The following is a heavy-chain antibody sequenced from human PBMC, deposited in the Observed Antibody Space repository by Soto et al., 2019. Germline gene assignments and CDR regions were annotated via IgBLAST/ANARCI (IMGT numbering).Heavy chain of an antibody. CDR3: ARGGYTTKGDC. D-gene: IGHD1-1*01. J-gene: IGHJ4*02. CDR1: GDSISSGGYR. CDR2: MYNSGST. Sequence: QVQLQESGPGLVKPSQTLSLTCTVSGDSISSGGYRWSWIRQHPGEGLEWIGFMYNSGSTSYNPSLNSRATISLDTSTNQFSLNLRSVTAADTAVYYCARGGYTTKGDCWGQGTLVTVSS. V-gene: IGHV4-31*03.